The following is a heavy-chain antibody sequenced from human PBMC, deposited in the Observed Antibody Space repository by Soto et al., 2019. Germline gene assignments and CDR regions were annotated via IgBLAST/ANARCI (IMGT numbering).Heavy chain of an antibody. V-gene: IGHV3-21*01. J-gene: IGHJ4*02. D-gene: IGHD3-3*01. CDR1: GFTFSSYS. CDR2: ISSSSSYI. CDR3: ACTYDFWSGYYSIWDDY. Sequence: GGSLRLSCAASGFTFSSYSMNWVRQAPGKGLEWVSSISSSSSYIYYADSVKGRFTISRDNAKNSLYLQMNSLRAEDTAVYYCACTYDFWSGYYSIWDDYWGQGTLVTVSS.